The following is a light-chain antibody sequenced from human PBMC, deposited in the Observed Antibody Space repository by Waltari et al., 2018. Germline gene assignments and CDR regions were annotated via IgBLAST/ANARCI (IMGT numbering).Light chain of an antibody. V-gene: IGLV2-14*03. CDR3: SSYTSSNTLV. J-gene: IGLJ1*01. CDR1: SSDVGGYNC. Sequence: QSALTQPASVSGSPGESITISCTGTSSDVGGYNCVSWYQQHPGKAPKLMIYDVSNRPSGVSNRFSGSKSGNTASLTISGLQAEDEADYYCSSYTSSNTLVVGTGTKVTDL. CDR2: DVS.